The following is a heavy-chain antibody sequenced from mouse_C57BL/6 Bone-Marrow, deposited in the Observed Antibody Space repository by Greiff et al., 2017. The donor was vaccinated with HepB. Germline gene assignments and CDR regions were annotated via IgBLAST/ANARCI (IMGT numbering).Heavy chain of an antibody. J-gene: IGHJ3*01. V-gene: IGHV14-2*01. D-gene: IGHD1-1*01. Sequence: EVKLMESGAELVKPGASVKLSCTASGFNIKDYYMHWVKQRTEQGLEWIGRIDPEDGETKYAPQFQGKATITADTSSNTAYLQLSSLTSEDTAVYYCARKRGSRAWFAYWGQGTLVTVSA. CDR1: GFNIKDYY. CDR3: ARKRGSRAWFAY. CDR2: IDPEDGET.